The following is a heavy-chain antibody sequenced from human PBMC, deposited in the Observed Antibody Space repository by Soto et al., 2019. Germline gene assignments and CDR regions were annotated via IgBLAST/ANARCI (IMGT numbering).Heavy chain of an antibody. Sequence: ASVKVSCKASGYTFTSYGISWVRQAPGQGLEWMGWISAYNGNTNYAQKFQGRVTMTTDTSTSTAYLELRSLRSDDTAVYYCARDPTDIVVVVAATLGWFDPWGQGTLVTVSS. CDR2: ISAYNGNT. J-gene: IGHJ5*02. V-gene: IGHV1-18*01. CDR3: ARDPTDIVVVVAATLGWFDP. D-gene: IGHD2-15*01. CDR1: GYTFTSYG.